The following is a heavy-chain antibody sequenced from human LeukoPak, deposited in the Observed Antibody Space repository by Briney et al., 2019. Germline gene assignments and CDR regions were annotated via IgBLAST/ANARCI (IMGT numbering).Heavy chain of an antibody. V-gene: IGHV4-4*02. J-gene: IGHJ4*02. CDR3: ASAEPRGIIWYPY. CDR2: IYHSGST. Sequence: SGTLSLTCAVSGASISSNNWWWSWVRQPPGKGLEWIGEIYHSGSTNYSPSLKSRVTMSVDKSKNQLSLWLSSVTAADTAVYYCASAEPRGIIWYPYWGQGTLVTVSS. CDR1: GASISSNNW. D-gene: IGHD6-13*01.